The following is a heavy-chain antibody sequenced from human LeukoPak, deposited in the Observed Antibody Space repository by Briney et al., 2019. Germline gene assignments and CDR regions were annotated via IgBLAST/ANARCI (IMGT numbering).Heavy chain of an antibody. V-gene: IGHV4-34*01. CDR3: ARGPLSRSGDYYYGMDV. J-gene: IGHJ6*02. CDR2: TNNSGST. CDR1: RGSFSDYY. Sequence: PSETLSLTCAVYRGSFSDYYWTWIRQPPGKGLEWIGETNNSGSTNYNPSLRSRLTISADTSKNQFSLKLSSVTAADTAVYYCARGPLSRSGDYYYGMDVWGQGTTVTVSS. D-gene: IGHD3-3*01.